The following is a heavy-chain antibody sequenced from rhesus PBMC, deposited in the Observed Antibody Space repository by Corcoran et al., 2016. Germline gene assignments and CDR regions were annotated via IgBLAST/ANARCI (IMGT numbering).Heavy chain of an antibody. CDR2: IYWDDDK. V-gene: IGHV2-1*01. Sequence: QVTLKESGPALVTPTQTLTLTCILSGFSLNNTGMGVGWIRQPPGKTLEWLAHIYWDDDKRLSTSLKSRLTISKDTSKNQVVLTMTNMDPVDTATYYCTRYLRSNFYFDYWGQGVLVTVSS. CDR1: GFSLNNTGMG. CDR3: TRYLRSNFYFDY. J-gene: IGHJ4*01. D-gene: IGHD2-15*01.